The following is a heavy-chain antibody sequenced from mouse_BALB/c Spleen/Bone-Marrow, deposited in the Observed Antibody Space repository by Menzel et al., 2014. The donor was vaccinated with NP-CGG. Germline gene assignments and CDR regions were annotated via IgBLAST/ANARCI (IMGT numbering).Heavy chain of an antibody. CDR2: ISNGSSTI. Sequence: EVMLVESGGGLVQPGGSRKLSCAASGFTFSSFGMHWVRQAPEKGLEWVAYISNGSSTIYYPDTVKGRFTISRDNPKNTLVMQMSRLRTEDTAMYYCARKGAMITHYYAIDYWGQGTSVTVSS. CDR3: ARKGAMITHYYAIDY. J-gene: IGHJ4*01. V-gene: IGHV5-17*02. D-gene: IGHD2-4*01. CDR1: GFTFSSFG.